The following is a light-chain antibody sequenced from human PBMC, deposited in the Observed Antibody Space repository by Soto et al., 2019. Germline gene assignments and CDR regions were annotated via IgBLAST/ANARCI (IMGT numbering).Light chain of an antibody. CDR3: QHGYSNPWA. CDR1: QTISSY. Sequence: DIQMTQSPSTLSGSVGDRVTITSRASQTISSYLTWYPQKQGKAPKILIYGASTLKSGVPSRFGGSGSRTEFTLTISSLQPDDFEAYYCQHGYSNPWAFGLGTKVDI. V-gene: IGKV1-39*01. J-gene: IGKJ1*01. CDR2: GAS.